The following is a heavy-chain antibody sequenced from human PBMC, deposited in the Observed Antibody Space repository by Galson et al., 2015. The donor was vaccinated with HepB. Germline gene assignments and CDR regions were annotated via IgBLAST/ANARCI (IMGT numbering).Heavy chain of an antibody. CDR3: AKPFTGSGSYYALFDY. CDR2: ISYDGSNK. D-gene: IGHD3-10*01. Sequence: SLRLSCAASGFTFSSYGMHWVRQAPGKGLEWVAVISYDGSNKYYADSVKGRFTISRDNSKNTLYLQMNSLRAEDTAVYYCAKPFTGSGSYYALFDYWGQGTLVTVSS. J-gene: IGHJ4*02. CDR1: GFTFSSYG. V-gene: IGHV3-30*18.